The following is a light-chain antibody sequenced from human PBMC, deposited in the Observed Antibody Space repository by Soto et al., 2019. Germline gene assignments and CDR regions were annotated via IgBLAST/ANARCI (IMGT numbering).Light chain of an antibody. J-gene: IGKJ3*01. CDR3: QQYNNWPPFT. V-gene: IGKV3-15*01. CDR2: GAS. Sequence: EIVMTQSPDTLSVSPGERATLSCTASENIYTNLAWYQQKPGQAPRLLFYGASTRATGLPARFSGTGSGTDFTLTITSLQSEDFAVYYCQQYNNWPPFTFGPGTKVDIK. CDR1: ENIYTN.